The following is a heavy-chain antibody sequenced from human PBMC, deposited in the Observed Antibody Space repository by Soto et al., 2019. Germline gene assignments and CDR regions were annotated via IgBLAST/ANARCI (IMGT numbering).Heavy chain of an antibody. V-gene: IGHV1-18*01. CDR2: ISAYNGNT. CDR1: GYTFTSYG. D-gene: IGHD3-22*01. CDR3: ARGDYYDSSGYFDFDY. Sequence: ASVKVSCKASGYTFTSYGISWVRQAPGQGLEWMGWISAYNGNTNYAQKLQGRVTMTTDTSTSTAYMELRSLRSDDTAVYYCARGDYYDSSGYFDFDYWGQGTTVTVSS. J-gene: IGHJ4*02.